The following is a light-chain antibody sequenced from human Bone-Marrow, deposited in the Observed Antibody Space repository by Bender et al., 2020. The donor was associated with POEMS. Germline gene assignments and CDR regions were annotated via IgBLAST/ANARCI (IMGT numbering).Light chain of an antibody. V-gene: IGLV2-23*02. CDR1: SSDVGTYNL. CDR3: CAYAASDTFL. Sequence: QSALTQPASVSGSPGQSITISCSGTSSDVGTYNLVSWYQQYPGKAPKLMIYEATQRPSGVSNRFSGSKSGNTASLTISEIQADDEAFYYCCAYAASDTFLFGGGTKVTVL. J-gene: IGLJ2*01. CDR2: EAT.